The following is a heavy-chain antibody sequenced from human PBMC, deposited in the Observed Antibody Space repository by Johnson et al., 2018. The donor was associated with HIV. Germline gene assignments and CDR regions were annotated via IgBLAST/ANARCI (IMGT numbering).Heavy chain of an antibody. J-gene: IGHJ3*01. CDR3: AKERTAMVTPFDA. CDR2: ISYDGSNQ. Sequence: QVQLVESGGGVVQPGRSLRLSCAASGFTFSSYAMHWVRQAPGKGLEWVAVISYDGSNQYCADSVKGRFTVSRDNSENTLFLQMNSLRDEDTAVYYCAKERTAMVTPFDAWGQGTRVTVSS. CDR1: GFTFSSYA. D-gene: IGHD5-18*01. V-gene: IGHV3-30*04.